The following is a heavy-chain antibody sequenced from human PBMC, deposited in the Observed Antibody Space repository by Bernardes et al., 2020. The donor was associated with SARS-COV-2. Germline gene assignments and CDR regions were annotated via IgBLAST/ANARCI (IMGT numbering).Heavy chain of an antibody. V-gene: IGHV3-15*07. Sequence: GGSLRLSCAAPGFTFSNAWMNWVRQAPGKGLEWVGHIKRKTDGGTTDYAAPVKGRFTISGDDSKNTMYLQMNSLKTEDTAVYYCTTGAEIYYDSSGFSYYFDFWGQGTLVTVSS. D-gene: IGHD3-22*01. CDR3: TTGAEIYYDSSGFSYYFDF. CDR2: IKRKTDGGTT. CDR1: GFTFSNAW. J-gene: IGHJ4*02.